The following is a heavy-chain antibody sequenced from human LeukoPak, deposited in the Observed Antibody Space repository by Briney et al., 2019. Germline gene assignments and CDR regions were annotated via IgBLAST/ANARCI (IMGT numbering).Heavy chain of an antibody. CDR1: GGSISSYY. Sequence: SETLSLTCTVSGGSISSYYWSWIRQPAGKGLEWIGRIYTSGSTNYNPSLKSRVTMSVDTSKNQFSLKVSSVTAADTAVYYCARGRDYDDYGSFEYWGQGTLVTVSS. J-gene: IGHJ4*02. CDR2: IYTSGST. CDR3: ARGRDYDDYGSFEY. V-gene: IGHV4-4*07. D-gene: IGHD4-17*01.